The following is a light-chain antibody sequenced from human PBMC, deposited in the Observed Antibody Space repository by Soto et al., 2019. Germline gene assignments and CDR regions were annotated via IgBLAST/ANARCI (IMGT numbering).Light chain of an antibody. CDR2: DVR. CDR1: SSDVGAYNY. V-gene: IGLV2-14*03. CDR3: SSYTSTTTYV. Sequence: QSALTQPASVSGSPGQSITISCTGSSSDVGAYNYVSWYQQHPGKAPKLMIYDVRFRPSDISSRFSGSKSGNTASLTISGLQAEDEADYYCSSYTSTTTYVFGTGTKLTVL. J-gene: IGLJ1*01.